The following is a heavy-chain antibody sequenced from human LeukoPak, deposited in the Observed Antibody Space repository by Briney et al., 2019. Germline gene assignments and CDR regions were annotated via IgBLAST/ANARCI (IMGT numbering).Heavy chain of an antibody. CDR2: ISSSSSYI. Sequence: PGGSLRLSCAASGFTFSSYSMNWVRQAPGKGLEWVSSISSSSSYIYYADSVKGRFTISRDNAKNSLYLQMNSLRAEDTAVYYCARASGPNDAFDIWGQGTMVTVSS. CDR1: GFTFSSYS. V-gene: IGHV3-21*01. D-gene: IGHD7-27*01. J-gene: IGHJ3*02. CDR3: ARASGPNDAFDI.